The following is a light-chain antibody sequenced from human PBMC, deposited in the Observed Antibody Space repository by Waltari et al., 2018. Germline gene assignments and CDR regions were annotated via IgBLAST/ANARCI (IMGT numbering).Light chain of an antibody. CDR2: GNN. Sequence: QSVLAQPPSVSGAPGQRVTISCTGSSSHIGAGYPLHWYPQLPGTAPKLPFYGNNNRPSGVPDRFSGSKSGTSASLAITGLQAEDEASYYCQSYDTNLVVFGGGTKLTVL. J-gene: IGLJ2*01. CDR3: QSYDTNLVV. CDR1: SSHIGAGYP. V-gene: IGLV1-40*01.